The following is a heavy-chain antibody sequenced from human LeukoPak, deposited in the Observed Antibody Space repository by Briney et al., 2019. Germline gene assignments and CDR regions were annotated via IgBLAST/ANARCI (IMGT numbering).Heavy chain of an antibody. CDR2: IYHSGST. J-gene: IGHJ4*02. V-gene: IGHV4-38-2*02. D-gene: IGHD5-24*01. Sequence: SETLSLTCTVSGYSISSGYYWGWIRPPPGKGLEWIGSIYHSGSTYYNPSLKSRVTISVDTSKNQFSLKLSSVTAADTAVYYCARVGSRGMATIISAGVDYWGQGTLVTVSS. CDR1: GYSISSGYY. CDR3: ARVGSRGMATIISAGVDY.